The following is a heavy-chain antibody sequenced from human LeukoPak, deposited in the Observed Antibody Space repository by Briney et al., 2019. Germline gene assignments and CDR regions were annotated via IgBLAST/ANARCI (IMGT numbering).Heavy chain of an antibody. CDR3: ARETTARGYFDY. Sequence: SETLSLTCAVSGGSISSSNWWSWIRQPPGKGLEWIGEIYHSGSTNYNPSLKSRVTISVDKSKTQFSLKLSSVTAADTAVCYCARETTARGYFDYWGQGTLVTVSS. CDR1: GGSISSSNW. V-gene: IGHV4-4*02. CDR2: IYHSGST. J-gene: IGHJ4*02. D-gene: IGHD4-17*01.